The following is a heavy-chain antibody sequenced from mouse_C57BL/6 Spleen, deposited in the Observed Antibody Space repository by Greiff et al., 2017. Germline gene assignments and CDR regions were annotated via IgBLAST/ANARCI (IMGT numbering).Heavy chain of an antibody. V-gene: IGHV1-59*01. Sequence: QVQLQQPGAELVRPGTSVKLSCKASGYTFTSYWMHWVKQRPGQGLEWIGVIDPSDSYTNYNQKFKGKATLTVDTSSSTAYMQLSSLTSEDSAVYYCANDGYYRAYWGQGTLVTVSA. D-gene: IGHD2-3*01. J-gene: IGHJ3*01. CDR3: ANDGYYRAY. CDR1: GYTFTSYW. CDR2: IDPSDSYT.